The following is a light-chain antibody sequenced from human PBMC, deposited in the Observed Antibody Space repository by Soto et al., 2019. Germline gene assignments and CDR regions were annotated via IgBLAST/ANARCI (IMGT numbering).Light chain of an antibody. CDR2: DAS. J-gene: IGKJ5*01. V-gene: IGKV3-11*01. Sequence: PGGSATLPCRASRSVSNYLAWYQQKPGQAPRLLIYDASNRATGIPARFSGSGSGTDFTLTINSLQSEDSAVYYCQQHNQWPITFGQGTRLEIK. CDR1: RSVSNY. CDR3: QQHNQWPIT.